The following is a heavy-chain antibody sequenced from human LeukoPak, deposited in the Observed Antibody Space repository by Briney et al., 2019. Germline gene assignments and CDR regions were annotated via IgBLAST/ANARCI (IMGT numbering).Heavy chain of an antibody. D-gene: IGHD5-24*01. CDR1: GFPFSSYW. V-gene: IGHV3-7*04. J-gene: IGHJ4*02. Sequence: GGSLRLSCVASGFPFSSYWMTWVRQAPGKGLEWVANIKQDGSKKSYVDSVKGRFTISRDNAKNSLYLQINSLRAEDTAIYYCTRVGYIDEGIDYWGQGTLVTVSS. CDR2: IKQDGSKK. CDR3: TRVGYIDEGIDY.